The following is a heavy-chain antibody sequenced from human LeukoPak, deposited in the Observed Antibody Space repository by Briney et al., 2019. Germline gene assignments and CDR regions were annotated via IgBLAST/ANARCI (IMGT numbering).Heavy chain of an antibody. CDR3: ARLGEPAGYYFDY. J-gene: IGHJ4*02. V-gene: IGHV3-53*01. Sequence: PGGSLRLSCAASGFTVSSNYMSWVRQAPGKGLEWVSVIYSGGSTYYADSVKGRFTISRDNSKNTLYLQMNSLRAEDTAVYYCARLGEPAGYYFDYWGQGTLVTVSS. D-gene: IGHD1-26*01. CDR2: IYSGGST. CDR1: GFTVSSNY.